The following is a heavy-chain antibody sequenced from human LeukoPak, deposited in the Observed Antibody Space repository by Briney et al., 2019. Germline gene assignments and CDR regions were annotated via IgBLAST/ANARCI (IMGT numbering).Heavy chain of an antibody. J-gene: IGHJ4*02. CDR2: IYTSGTT. V-gene: IGHV4-59*10. Sequence: SSETLSLTCAVYGGSFSGYYWSWIRQPAGKGLEWIGRIYTSGTTNYNPSLKSRVTMSVDTSKNQFSLNLNSVTAADTAVYYCARTSPRAATFDYWGQGTLVTVSS. CDR1: GGSFSGYY. CDR3: ARTSPRAATFDY. D-gene: IGHD2-15*01.